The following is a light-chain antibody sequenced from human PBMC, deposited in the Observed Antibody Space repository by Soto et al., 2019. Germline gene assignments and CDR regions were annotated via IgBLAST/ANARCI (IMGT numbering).Light chain of an antibody. V-gene: IGKV1-5*03. J-gene: IGKJ1*01. Sequence: DIQMTQSPSTLSASVGDRVTITCRASQSITSSLAWYQQKPGKAPKLLIYKASSLESGVPSRFSGSRSGTEFTLTISSLQPDDFATYYCHQYITSPWTFGQGTKVEIK. CDR3: HQYITSPWT. CDR1: QSITSS. CDR2: KAS.